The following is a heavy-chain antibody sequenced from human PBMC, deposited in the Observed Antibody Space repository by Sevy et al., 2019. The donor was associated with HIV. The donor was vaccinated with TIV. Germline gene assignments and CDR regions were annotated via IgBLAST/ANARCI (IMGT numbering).Heavy chain of an antibody. Sequence: ASVKVSCKPSGYTFTTYGISWVRQAPGQGLEWMGWNSTYNGNTNYAQKFQGRVTMTRDTSTRTAYMELRSLRSDDTAVYYCARKRNLGEPSDPWGQGTLVTVSS. CDR3: ARKRNLGEPSDP. V-gene: IGHV1-18*01. CDR2: NSTYNGNT. CDR1: GYTFTTYG. J-gene: IGHJ5*02. D-gene: IGHD3-16*01.